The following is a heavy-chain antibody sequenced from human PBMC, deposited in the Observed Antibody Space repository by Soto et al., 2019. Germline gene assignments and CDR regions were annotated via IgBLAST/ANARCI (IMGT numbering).Heavy chain of an antibody. CDR3: ARLGPHQIYSSSWYGDNWFDP. Sequence: PSETLSLTCTVSGGSISSSSYYWGWIRQPPGKGLEWIGSIYYSGSTYYNPSLKSRVTISVDTSKNQFSLKLRSVTAADTAVYYCARLGPHQIYSSSWYGDNWFDPWGQGTLVTVSS. CDR2: IYYSGST. D-gene: IGHD6-13*01. V-gene: IGHV4-39*01. J-gene: IGHJ5*02. CDR1: GGSISSSSYY.